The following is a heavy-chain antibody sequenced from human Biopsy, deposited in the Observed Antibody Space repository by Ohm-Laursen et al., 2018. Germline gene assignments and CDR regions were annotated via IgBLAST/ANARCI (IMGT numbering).Heavy chain of an antibody. D-gene: IGHD1-1*01. CDR2: INVYSNKK. J-gene: IGHJ3*02. CDR3: AKGRVGNSGSLDI. CDR1: EFTFSGYS. Sequence: GSLRLSCAASEFTFSGYSMNWVRQAPGRGLEWVSYINVYSNKKYYADSVKGRFIVSRDNDKNSLYLQMNSLRAEDTAIYYCAKGRVGNSGSLDIWGHGTMVTVSS. V-gene: IGHV3-48*04.